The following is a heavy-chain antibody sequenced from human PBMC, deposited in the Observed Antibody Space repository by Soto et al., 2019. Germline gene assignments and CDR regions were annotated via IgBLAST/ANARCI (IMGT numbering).Heavy chain of an antibody. D-gene: IGHD3-10*01. CDR1: GHTFTGHH. V-gene: IGHV1-2*02. CDR3: ALEPTGPAGFDY. CDR2: IDLDIGDT. Sequence: QVQMVQSGAEVKKPGASVKVSCKASGHTFTGHHMHWVRQAPGQGLEWMGLIDLDIGDTKYAQKFQGRVTSTSDTSITTAYMELRGLRSDDTAVDYCALEPTGPAGFDYLGQGTLVAVSS. J-gene: IGHJ4*02.